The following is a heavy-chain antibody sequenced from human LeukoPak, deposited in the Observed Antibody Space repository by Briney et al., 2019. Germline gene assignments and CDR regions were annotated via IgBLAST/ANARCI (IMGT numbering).Heavy chain of an antibody. CDR1: GFTFSSYA. CDR2: ISGSGGST. D-gene: IGHD3-10*01. Sequence: GGSLRLSCAASGFTFSSYAMSWVRQAPGRGLEWVSAISGSGGSTYYADSVKGRFTISRDNSKNTLYLQMNSLRAEDTAVYYCATKYYYGSGSYYNAADYWGQGTLVTVSS. J-gene: IGHJ4*02. V-gene: IGHV3-23*01. CDR3: ATKYYYGSGSYYNAADY.